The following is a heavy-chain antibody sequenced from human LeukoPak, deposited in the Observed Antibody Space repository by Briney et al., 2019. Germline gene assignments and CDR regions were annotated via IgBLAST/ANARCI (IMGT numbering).Heavy chain of an antibody. Sequence: TGGSLRLSCAASGFSLSNYAMHWVRHTPGKGLEGVAVIWYDGSNEYYSEFVKGRFAISRDTSRNTLYLQMNNVRAEDTAVYFCARDPGLRLDSWGQGTLVTVS. CDR1: GFSLSNYA. D-gene: IGHD3-3*01. J-gene: IGHJ4*02. CDR3: ARDPGLRLDS. V-gene: IGHV3-33*01. CDR2: IWYDGSNE.